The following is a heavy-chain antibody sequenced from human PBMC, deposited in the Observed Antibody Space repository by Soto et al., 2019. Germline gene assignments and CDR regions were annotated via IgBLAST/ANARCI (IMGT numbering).Heavy chain of an antibody. J-gene: IGHJ4*02. CDR1: GYSFSNYS. CDR3: ARDGVQLWPRYYFDY. D-gene: IGHD1-1*01. V-gene: IGHV1-46*01. CDR2: INPNGGST. Sequence: VQLVQSGAVVKKPGASVQVSCKTSGYSFSNYSMHWVRQVPGQGLEWMGKINPNGGSTSLAQKFKDAVTLTRDTSTNTVYMELSSLTSEDTAVYYCARDGVQLWPRYYFDYWGQGTLVTVSS.